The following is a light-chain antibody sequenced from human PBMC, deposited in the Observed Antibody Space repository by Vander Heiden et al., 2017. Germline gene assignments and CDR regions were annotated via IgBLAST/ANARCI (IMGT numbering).Light chain of an antibody. CDR1: QSRLHSNGYKC. J-gene: IGKJ3*01. V-gene: IGKV2-28*01. Sequence: IAITQSLLSLPVTPGEPASISCRSSQSRLHSNGYKCLDWYLQRPGQSPQLLIYLGSNRAYGVPNRFSASGSGTDFTLKFSRVDAENVGVYYYMQALQTPHTFARGTKVDIK. CDR2: LGS. CDR3: MQALQTPHT.